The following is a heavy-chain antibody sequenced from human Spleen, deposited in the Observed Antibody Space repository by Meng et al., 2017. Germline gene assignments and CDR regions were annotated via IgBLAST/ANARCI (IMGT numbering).Heavy chain of an antibody. V-gene: IGHV3-33*01. CDR2: IWYDGSNK. Sequence: GESLKISCAASGFTFSSYGMHWVRQAPGKGLEWVAVIWYDGSNKYYADSVKGRFTISRDNSKNTLYPQMNSLRAEDTAVYYCARDCGSGWYYNYYYGMDVWGQGTTVTVSS. J-gene: IGHJ6*02. D-gene: IGHD6-19*01. CDR1: GFTFSSYG. CDR3: ARDCGSGWYYNYYYGMDV.